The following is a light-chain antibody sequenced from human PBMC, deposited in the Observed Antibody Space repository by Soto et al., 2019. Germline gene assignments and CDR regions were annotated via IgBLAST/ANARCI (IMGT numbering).Light chain of an antibody. Sequence: DIHLTQSPSFLSASLGDGVTITCRASQGISSNLAWYQQKPGKAPKLLIYAASTLQSGVPSRFSGSGSGTEFTLTISSLQPEDFATYYCQQFNSYPITFGQGTRLEI. V-gene: IGKV1-9*01. CDR1: QGISSN. J-gene: IGKJ5*01. CDR2: AAS. CDR3: QQFNSYPIT.